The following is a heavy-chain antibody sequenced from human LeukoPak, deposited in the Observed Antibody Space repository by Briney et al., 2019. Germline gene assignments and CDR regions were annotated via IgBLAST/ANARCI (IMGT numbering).Heavy chain of an antibody. CDR3: ARVLRYCSGGNCYSGGLGYMDV. J-gene: IGHJ6*03. CDR2: IKQDGTEK. V-gene: IGHV3-7*01. D-gene: IGHD2-15*01. Sequence: PGGSLRLSCAASGFTYSSYLMSWVRQAPGKGLEWVATIKQDGTEKYYADSVKGRFTISKDTAKNSLFLQMNSLTVEDTSMYYCARVLRYCSGGNCYSGGLGYMDVWGKGTTVTISS. CDR1: GFTYSSYL.